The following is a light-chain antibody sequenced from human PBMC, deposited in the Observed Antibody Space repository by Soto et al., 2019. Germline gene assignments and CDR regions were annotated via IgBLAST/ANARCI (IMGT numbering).Light chain of an antibody. V-gene: IGLV2-14*03. CDR1: SGDIGAYHV. CDR3: TSWTTSTTMI. J-gene: IGLJ2*01. CDR2: GVN. Sequence: QSALTQPASVAGSPGQWITISCTGTSGDIGAYHVVSWYQQHPGKAPKLMLYGVNSRTSGVSNRFSGSKSGNTTTLTISGLQAEDEGDYYCTSWTTSTTMIFGAGTKLTVL.